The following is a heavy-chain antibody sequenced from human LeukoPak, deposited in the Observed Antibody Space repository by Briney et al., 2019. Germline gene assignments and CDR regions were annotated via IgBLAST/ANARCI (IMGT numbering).Heavy chain of an antibody. D-gene: IGHD2-2*03. CDR2: IYYSGST. CDR3: ARHSRLDKSSLSWADY. CDR1: GGSISSYY. Sequence: PSETLSLTCTVSGGSISSYYWSWIRQPPGKGLEWIGYIYYSGSTNYNPSLKSRVTISVDTSKNQFSLKLSSVTAADTAVYYCARHSRLDKSSLSWADYLGQGTLVTVSS. V-gene: IGHV4-59*08. J-gene: IGHJ4*02.